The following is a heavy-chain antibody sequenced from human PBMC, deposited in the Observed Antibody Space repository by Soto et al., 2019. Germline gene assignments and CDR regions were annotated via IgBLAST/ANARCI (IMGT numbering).Heavy chain of an antibody. J-gene: IGHJ6*02. CDR2: IIPIFSTA. D-gene: IGHD3-10*01. CDR1: GGTFSSYA. CDR3: ARGARRFGELLFPLYYYYGMDV. Sequence: GASVKVSCKASGGTFSSYAISWVRQAPGQGLEWMGGIIPIFSTANYAQKFQGRVTITADESTSTAYMELSSLRSEDTAVYYCARGARRFGELLFPLYYYYGMDVWGQGTTVTVSS. V-gene: IGHV1-69*13.